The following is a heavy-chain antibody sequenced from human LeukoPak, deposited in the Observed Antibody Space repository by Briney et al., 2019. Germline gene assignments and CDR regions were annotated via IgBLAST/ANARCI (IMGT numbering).Heavy chain of an antibody. CDR2: IYYSGST. Sequence: TETLSLTCTVSGGSISSSSYYWGWIRQPPGKGLEWIGSIYYSGSTYYNPPLKSRVTISVDTSKNQFSLKLSSVTAADTAVYYCAGGSYYDSSGSPENWGQGTLVTVSS. CDR1: GGSISSSSYY. D-gene: IGHD3-22*01. V-gene: IGHV4-39*01. CDR3: AGGSYYDSSGSPEN. J-gene: IGHJ4*02.